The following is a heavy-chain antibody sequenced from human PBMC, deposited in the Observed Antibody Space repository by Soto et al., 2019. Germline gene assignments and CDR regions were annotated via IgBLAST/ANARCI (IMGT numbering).Heavy chain of an antibody. J-gene: IGHJ4*02. Sequence: PSETLSLTCTVSGGSVSSTSYYWSWIRQPPGKGLEWIGYIYNSGSTNYKPSLKSRVTISVDTSKNQFSLNLTSVTAADTAVYYCATEYSSSFDYWGQGTLVTVSS. CDR2: IYNSGST. V-gene: IGHV4-61*01. D-gene: IGHD6-6*01. CDR3: ATEYSSSFDY. CDR1: GGSVSSTSYY.